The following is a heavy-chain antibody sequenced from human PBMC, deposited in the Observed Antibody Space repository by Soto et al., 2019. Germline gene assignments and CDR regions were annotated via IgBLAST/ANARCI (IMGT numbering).Heavy chain of an antibody. Sequence: LRLSCAASGFTFSSYGMHWVRQAPGKGLEWVAVIWYDGSNKYYADSVKGRFTISRDNSKNTLYLQMNSLRAEDTAVYYCARDRKYYDSSASYNYYYGMDVWGQGTTVTVYS. D-gene: IGHD3-22*01. CDR1: GFTFSSYG. CDR2: IWYDGSNK. CDR3: ARDRKYYDSSASYNYYYGMDV. V-gene: IGHV3-33*01. J-gene: IGHJ6*02.